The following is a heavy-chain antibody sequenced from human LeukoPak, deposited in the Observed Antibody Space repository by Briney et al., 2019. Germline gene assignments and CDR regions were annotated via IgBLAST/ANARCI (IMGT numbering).Heavy chain of an antibody. CDR2: IIPILGIA. V-gene: IGHV1-69*02. Sequence: SVKVSCKASGYTFTGYYMHWVRQAPGQGLEWMGRIIPILGIANYAQKFQGRVTITADKSTSTAYMELSSLRSEDTAVYYCARSSIVGATHYFDYWGQGTLVTVSS. CDR1: GYTFTGYY. J-gene: IGHJ4*02. CDR3: ARSSIVGATHYFDY. D-gene: IGHD1-26*01.